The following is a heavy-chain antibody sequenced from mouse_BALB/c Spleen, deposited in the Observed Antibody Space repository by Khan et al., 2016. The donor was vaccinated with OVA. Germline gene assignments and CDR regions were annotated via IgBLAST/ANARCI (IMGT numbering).Heavy chain of an antibody. D-gene: IGHD1-1*01. CDR2: INPHVGET. V-gene: IGHV1-20*02. CDR3: ARVYRSDFDY. Sequence: VQLQQSGPELVKPGASVKISCKASGYSFTGYFMNWVMQSHGKSLEWIGHINPHVGETLFNPKFKGKATLTVDESSSTAHMELRSLASEDSAVYYCARVYRSDFDYWGQGTTLTVSS. CDR1: GYSFTGYF. J-gene: IGHJ2*01.